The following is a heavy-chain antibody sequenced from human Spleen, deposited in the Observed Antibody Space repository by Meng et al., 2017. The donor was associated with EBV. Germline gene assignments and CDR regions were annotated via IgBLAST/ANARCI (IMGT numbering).Heavy chain of an antibody. D-gene: IGHD6-19*01. J-gene: IGHJ5*02. CDR3: ARPFPSWQSPRLDPFGA. Sequence: VQLRWSGPGTVTPSETPSPPFTVSGYSISSFYYWGWIRQPPGRGLGWIVSVHYTGSTYYSPSLKSRVTVSVDTSKNQFSLRLTSVTAADTAVYYCARPFPSWQSPRLDPFGAWGQGTLVTVSS. CDR2: VHYTGST. CDR1: GYSISSFYY. V-gene: IGHV4-38-2*02.